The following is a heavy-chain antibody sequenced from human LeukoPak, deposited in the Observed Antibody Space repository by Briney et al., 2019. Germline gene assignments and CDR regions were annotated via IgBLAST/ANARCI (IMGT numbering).Heavy chain of an antibody. CDR1: GGTFSSYA. Sequence: ASVKVSCKASGGTFSSYAISWVRQAPGQGLEWRGGIFPIFGTANYAQKFQGRVTITADESTSTAYMELSSLRSEDTAVYYCARDDCSSTSRHNWFDPWGQGTLVTVSS. V-gene: IGHV1-69*13. CDR3: ARDDCSSTSRHNWFDP. J-gene: IGHJ5*02. CDR2: IFPIFGTA. D-gene: IGHD2-2*01.